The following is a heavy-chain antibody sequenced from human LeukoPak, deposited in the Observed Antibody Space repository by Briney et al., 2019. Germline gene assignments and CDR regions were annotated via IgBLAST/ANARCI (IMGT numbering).Heavy chain of an antibody. CDR1: GGSISSGGYY. Sequence: PSETLSLTCTVSGGSISSGGYYWSWIRQHPGKGLEWIGYIYYSGSTYYNPSLKSRVTIPVDTSKNQFSLKLSSVTAADTAVYYCARQRAYSSSHFDYWGQGTLVTVSS. J-gene: IGHJ4*02. CDR3: ARQRAYSSSHFDY. D-gene: IGHD6-6*01. CDR2: IYYSGST. V-gene: IGHV4-31*03.